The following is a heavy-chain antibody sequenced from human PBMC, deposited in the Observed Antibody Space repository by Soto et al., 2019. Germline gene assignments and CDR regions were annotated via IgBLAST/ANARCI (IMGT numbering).Heavy chain of an antibody. CDR3: ARESSSPNYYYYGMDV. V-gene: IGHV1-69*01. CDR1: GGTFSSYA. D-gene: IGHD6-6*01. J-gene: IGHJ6*02. CDR2: IIPLLNTP. Sequence: QVQLVQSGAEVKKPGSSVKVSCRASGGTFSSYAVSWVRQAPGQGLEWMGVIIPLLNTPKYVEKFQGRVTITADASAITASLELSSLTSEDTAVYYCARESSSPNYYYYGMDVWGQGTTVTVSS.